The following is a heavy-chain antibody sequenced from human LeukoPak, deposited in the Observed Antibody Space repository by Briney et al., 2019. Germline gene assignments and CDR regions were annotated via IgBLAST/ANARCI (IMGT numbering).Heavy chain of an antibody. Sequence: ASVKVSCKASGYTFTFYYMHGVRQAPGQGLEWMGIINPSDGSTTYAQKFQGGVTMTRDMATSTVYMELSSLRSEDTAVYYCARDLRPIYQQMVRGPGAFDIWGQGTMVTVSS. CDR2: INPSDGST. CDR1: GYTFTFYY. J-gene: IGHJ3*02. CDR3: ARDLRPIYQQMVRGPGAFDI. D-gene: IGHD3-10*01. V-gene: IGHV1-46*01.